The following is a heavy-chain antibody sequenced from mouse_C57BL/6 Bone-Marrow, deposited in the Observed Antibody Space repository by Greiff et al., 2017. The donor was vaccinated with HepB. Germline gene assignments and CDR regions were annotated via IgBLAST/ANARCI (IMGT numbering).Heavy chain of an antibody. D-gene: IGHD1-1*01. CDR2: IRSKSNNYAT. Sequence: GGGLVQPKGSLKLSCAASGFSFNTYAMNWVRQAPGKGLEWVARIRSKSNNYATYYADSVKDRFTISRDDSESMLYLQMNNLKTEDTAMYYCVRDYYGSRGYWYFDVWGTGTTVTVSS. CDR1: GFSFNTYA. V-gene: IGHV10-1*01. J-gene: IGHJ1*03. CDR3: VRDYYGSRGYWYFDV.